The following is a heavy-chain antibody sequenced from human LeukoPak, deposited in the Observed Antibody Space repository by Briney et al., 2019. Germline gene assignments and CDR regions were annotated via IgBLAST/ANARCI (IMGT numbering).Heavy chain of an antibody. CDR1: GYSFTSYW. CDR3: ARPLPEYCSGGSCYS. V-gene: IGHV5-51*01. Sequence: PGESLKISCKGSGYSFTSYWIGWVRQMPGQGLEWMGIIYPGDSDTRYSPSFQGQVTISADKSISPAYLQWSSLKASDTAMYYCARPLPEYCSGGSCYSWGQGTLVTVSS. CDR2: IYPGDSDT. D-gene: IGHD2-15*01. J-gene: IGHJ4*02.